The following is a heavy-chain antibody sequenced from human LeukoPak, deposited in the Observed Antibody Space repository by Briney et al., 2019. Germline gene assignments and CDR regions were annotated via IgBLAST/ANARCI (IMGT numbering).Heavy chain of an antibody. CDR3: AGGSGISDF. J-gene: IGHJ4*02. D-gene: IGHD1-26*01. CDR2: IWHDGSNK. V-gene: IGHV3-33*01. CDR1: GFTFSNYG. Sequence: GGSLRLSCAASGFTFSNYGMHWVRQAPGKGLEWVALIWHDGSNKYYADSVKGRFTISRDNSKNTLYLQMNSLRAEDTAVYYCAGGSGISDFRGQGTLVTVSS.